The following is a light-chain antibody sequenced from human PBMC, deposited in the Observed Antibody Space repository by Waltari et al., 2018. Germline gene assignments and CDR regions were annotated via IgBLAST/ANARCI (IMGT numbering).Light chain of an antibody. CDR2: DAA. CDR3: QQYNNWPPIT. V-gene: IGKV3-15*01. Sequence: EIVMTQSPATLSVSPGERATLSCRASQSVSSNLAWYQQKSGQAPRRLIFDAATRATSIPARFSGSRSGAEFTLTISSLQSEEFAVYYCQQYNNWPPITFGQGTRLEI. CDR1: QSVSSN. J-gene: IGKJ5*01.